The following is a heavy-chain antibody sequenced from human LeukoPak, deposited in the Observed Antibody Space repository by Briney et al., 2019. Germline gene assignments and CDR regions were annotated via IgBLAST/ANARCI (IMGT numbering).Heavy chain of an antibody. J-gene: IGHJ4*02. Sequence: SVKVSCKASGGTFSSYAISWVRQAPGQGLEWMGGIIPIFGTANYAQKFQGRVTITADESTSTTYMELNSLRAEDTAVYYCARSPRGLPYSSSWYYFDYWGQGTLVTVSS. CDR1: GGTFSSYA. CDR2: IIPIFGTA. CDR3: ARSPRGLPYSSSWYYFDY. D-gene: IGHD6-13*01. V-gene: IGHV1-69*01.